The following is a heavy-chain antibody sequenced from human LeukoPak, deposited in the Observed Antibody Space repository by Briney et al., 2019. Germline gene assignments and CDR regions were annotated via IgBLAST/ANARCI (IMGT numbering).Heavy chain of an antibody. CDR1: GFTFSSNG. CDR2: MRSDGSHE. J-gene: IGHJ4*02. CDR3: AKAFGAGSYIIDH. Sequence: GGSLRLSCATSGFTFSSNGVHWARQAPGKGLEWVAFMRSDGSHEEYAESVKGRFAISRDNSKNTVHLQMNSLRFEDTAVYYCAKAFGAGSYIIDHWGRGTLVTVSS. V-gene: IGHV3-30*02. D-gene: IGHD3-10*01.